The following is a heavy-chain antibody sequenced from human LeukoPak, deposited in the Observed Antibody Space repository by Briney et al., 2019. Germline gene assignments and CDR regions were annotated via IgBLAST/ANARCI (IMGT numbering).Heavy chain of an antibody. D-gene: IGHD5-18*01. J-gene: IGHJ4*02. Sequence: SLKVSCKASVCPLSSYAISWVRQAPGQGLEWMGGIIPIFGTANYAQKFQGSVTITTDESTSTAYMELSSLRSEDTAEYYCARVNRNPAVPYSYGPFDYWGQGTLVTVSS. CDR3: ARVNRNPAVPYSYGPFDY. V-gene: IGHV1-69*05. CDR1: VCPLSSYA. CDR2: IIPIFGTA.